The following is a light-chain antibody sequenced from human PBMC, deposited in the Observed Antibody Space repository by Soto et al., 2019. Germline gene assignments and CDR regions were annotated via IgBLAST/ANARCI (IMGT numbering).Light chain of an antibody. Sequence: EIVLTQSPGTLSLSPGERATLSCRASQSVRGNLAWYQQRPGQSPRLLIYGASSRATGIPARFSGSGSGTDFTLTISSLEPEDFAVYYCHQRKSWPRTFGQGTKVDIK. CDR1: QSVRGN. CDR2: GAS. CDR3: HQRKSWPRT. J-gene: IGKJ1*01. V-gene: IGKV3-11*01.